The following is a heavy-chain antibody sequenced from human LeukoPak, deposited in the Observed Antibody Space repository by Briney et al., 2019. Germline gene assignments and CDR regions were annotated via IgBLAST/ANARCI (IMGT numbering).Heavy chain of an antibody. J-gene: IGHJ6*02. CDR1: GFTFSSYA. Sequence: GGSLRLSCSASGFTFSSYAMHWVRQAAGKGLEYVSAITSNGGSTYNADSVKGRFTISRDNSKNTLYLQMNSLRAEDTAVYYCARGALTPYYGMDVWGQGTTVTVSS. V-gene: IGHV3-64*04. CDR3: ARGALTPYYGMDV. CDR2: ITSNGGST.